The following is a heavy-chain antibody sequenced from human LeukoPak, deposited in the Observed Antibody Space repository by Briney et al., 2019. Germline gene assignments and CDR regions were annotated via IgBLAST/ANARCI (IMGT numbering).Heavy chain of an antibody. CDR3: ARDQAAAGRYFDY. J-gene: IGHJ4*02. CDR1: GDSVSSNSAA. CDR2: TFYRSKWSN. Sequence: SQTLSLTCAISGDSVSSNSAAWSWIRQSPSRGLEWLGRTFYRSKWSNDYAVSVKSRININHDTSKNQFSLQLNSVTPEDTAVYYCARDQAAAGRYFDYWGQGTLVTVSS. D-gene: IGHD6-13*01. V-gene: IGHV6-1*01.